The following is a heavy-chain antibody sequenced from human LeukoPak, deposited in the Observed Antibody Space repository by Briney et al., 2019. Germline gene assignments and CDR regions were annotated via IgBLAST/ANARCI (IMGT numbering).Heavy chain of an antibody. J-gene: IGHJ4*02. Sequence: ASVKVSCKASGYTFSGYYMHWVRQAPGQGLEWVGWINPNSGGTNYAQKFQGRVTMTRDTSISTAYMELSRLRSDDTAIYYCAKDGGYCSGTSCYADNSFDYWGQGTLVTVSS. CDR1: GYTFSGYY. V-gene: IGHV1-2*02. CDR3: AKDGGYCSGTSCYADNSFDY. D-gene: IGHD2-2*01. CDR2: INPNSGGT.